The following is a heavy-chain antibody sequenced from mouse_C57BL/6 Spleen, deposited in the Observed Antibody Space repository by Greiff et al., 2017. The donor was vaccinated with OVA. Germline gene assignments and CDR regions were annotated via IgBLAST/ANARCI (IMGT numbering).Heavy chain of an antibody. V-gene: IGHV5-6*01. CDR3: ARHEGSGPLAY. J-gene: IGHJ3*01. D-gene: IGHD3-2*02. CDR2: ISSGGSYT. CDR1: GFTFSSYG. Sequence: EVKLMESGGDLVKPGGSLKLSCAASGFTFSSYGMSWVRQTPDKRLEWVATISSGGSYTYYPDSVKGRFTISRDNAKNTLYLQMSSLKSEDTAMYYCARHEGSGPLAYWGQGTLVTVSA.